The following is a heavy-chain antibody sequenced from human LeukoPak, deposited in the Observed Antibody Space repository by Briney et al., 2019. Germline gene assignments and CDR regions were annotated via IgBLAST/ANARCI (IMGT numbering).Heavy chain of an antibody. J-gene: IGHJ3*02. D-gene: IGHD3-22*01. CDR1: GGSISSYY. Sequence: PSETLSLTCTVSGGSISSYYWSWIRQPPGKGLEWIGYIYYSGSTNYNPSLKSRVTISVDTSKNQFSLKLSSVTAADTAVYYCAITTLNDAFDIWGQGTMVTVSS. CDR3: AITTLNDAFDI. V-gene: IGHV4-59*01. CDR2: IYYSGST.